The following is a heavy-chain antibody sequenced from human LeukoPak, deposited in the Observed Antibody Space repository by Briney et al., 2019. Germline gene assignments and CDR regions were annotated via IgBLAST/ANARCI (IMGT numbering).Heavy chain of an antibody. J-gene: IGHJ4*02. D-gene: IGHD5-18*01. CDR2: ICPDDSDT. V-gene: IGHV5-51*01. CDR1: GYSFTSYW. Sequence: GESLRISCKGSGYSFTSYWIGWVRQMPGQGLEWVGIICPDDSDTRYSPSFQGQVTISADTSITTAYLQWSSLKASDTAMYYCVRSGDRGGYSYVSLDYWGQGTLVTVSS. CDR3: VRSGDRGGYSYVSLDY.